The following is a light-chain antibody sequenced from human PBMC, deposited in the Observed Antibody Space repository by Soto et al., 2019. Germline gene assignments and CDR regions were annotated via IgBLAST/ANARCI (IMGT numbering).Light chain of an antibody. CDR2: DAS. CDR3: QQYNSYS. V-gene: IGKV1-5*02. Sequence: DIRMSQSPSTLSAYVGDRVTIICRASQSISSWLAWYQQKPGKAPKLLIYDASSLQSGVPSRFSGSGSGTEFTLTISSLQPDDFATYYCQQYNSYSFGQGTKVEIK. J-gene: IGKJ1*01. CDR1: QSISSW.